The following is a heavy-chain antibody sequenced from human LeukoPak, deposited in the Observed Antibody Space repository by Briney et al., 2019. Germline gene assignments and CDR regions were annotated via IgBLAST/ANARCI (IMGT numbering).Heavy chain of an antibody. CDR1: GYTFTAYY. CDR3: ARPGGEGDGYKGPPHY. D-gene: IGHD5-24*01. Sequence: ASVKVSCKASGYTFTAYYMHWVRQAPGQGLEWMGWTNPNSGGANYAQKFQGRVTMTRDTSISTAYMELSRLRSDDTAVYYCARPGGEGDGYKGPPHYWGQGTLVTVSS. CDR2: TNPNSGGA. J-gene: IGHJ4*02. V-gene: IGHV1-2*02.